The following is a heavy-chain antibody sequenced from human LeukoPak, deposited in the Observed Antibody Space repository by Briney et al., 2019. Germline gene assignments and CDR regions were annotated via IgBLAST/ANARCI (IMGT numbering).Heavy chain of an antibody. J-gene: IGHJ6*02. CDR1: GGSFSGYY. CDR3: ARVAADYYYYGMDV. CDR2: INHRGST. D-gene: IGHD6-19*01. Sequence: TSETLSLTCVVYGGSFSGYYWRWIRQPPGKGLEWIGEINHRGSTNYNPSLKSRVTISVDTSKNQFSLKLSSVTAADTAVYYCARVAADYYYYGMDVWGQGTTVTVSS. V-gene: IGHV4-34*01.